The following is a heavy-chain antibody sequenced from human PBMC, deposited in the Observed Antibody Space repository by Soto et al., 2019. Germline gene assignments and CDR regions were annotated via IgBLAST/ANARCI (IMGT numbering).Heavy chain of an antibody. CDR2: IYYSGST. J-gene: IGHJ6*02. CDR3: ARDTDDLPSWDYYGMDV. Sequence: SETLSLTCTVSGGSISSGDYYWSWIRQPPGKGLEWIGYIYYSGSTYYNPSLKSRVTISVDTSKNQFSLKLSSVTAADTAVYYCARDTDDLPSWDYYGMDVWGQGTTVTVSS. D-gene: IGHD1-1*01. CDR1: GGSISSGDYY. V-gene: IGHV4-30-4*01.